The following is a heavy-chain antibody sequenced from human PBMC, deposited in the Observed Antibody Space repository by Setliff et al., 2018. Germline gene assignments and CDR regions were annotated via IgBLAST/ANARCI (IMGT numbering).Heavy chain of an antibody. Sequence: ASVKVSCKASGYAFNNYGIAWVRQAPGQGLEWMGWINAYNGNTFYAPKLQDRVTMTTDTSTATAYLELRGLRSDDTAVYYCLRLVRYCTKIACQATSGDEVWGLGTLVTVSS. J-gene: IGHJ4*02. D-gene: IGHD2-8*01. V-gene: IGHV1-18*01. CDR3: LRLVRYCTKIACQATSGDEV. CDR1: GYAFNNYG. CDR2: INAYNGNT.